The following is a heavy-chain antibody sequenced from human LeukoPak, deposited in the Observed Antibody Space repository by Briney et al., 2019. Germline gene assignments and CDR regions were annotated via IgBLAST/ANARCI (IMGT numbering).Heavy chain of an antibody. D-gene: IGHD3-10*01. J-gene: IGHJ4*02. Sequence: SETLSLTCTVSGGSVSSGSHYWSWIRQPPGKGLEWIGHVYYSGSTSYNPSLKGRVTISVDTSKNHFSLELHSVTAADTAVYYCARKGSSLLGFDYWGQGTLVTVSS. CDR1: GGSVSSGSHY. CDR3: ARKGSSLLGFDY. V-gene: IGHV4-61*03. CDR2: VYYSGST.